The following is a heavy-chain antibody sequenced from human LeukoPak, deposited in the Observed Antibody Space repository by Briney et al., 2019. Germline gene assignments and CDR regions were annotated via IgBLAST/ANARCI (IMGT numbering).Heavy chain of an antibody. J-gene: IGHJ4*02. CDR1: GYTFTNHP. CDR3: APLIGAYFDY. Sequence: ASVKVSFKTSGYTFTNHPMHWMRQAPGQRLEWMGWINTDNGNTKYSQKFQGRVAFTRDTSASTAYMELNSRTSEDTSVYYCAPLIGAYFDYWGQGTLVTVSS. D-gene: IGHD3-22*01. CDR2: INTDNGNT. V-gene: IGHV1-3*04.